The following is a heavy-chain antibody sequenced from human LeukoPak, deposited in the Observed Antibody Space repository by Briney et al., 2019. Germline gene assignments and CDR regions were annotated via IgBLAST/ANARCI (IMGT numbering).Heavy chain of an antibody. J-gene: IGHJ6*03. V-gene: IGHV3-30*02. CDR2: IRYDGSNK. CDR1: GFTFSSYG. Sequence: GGSLRLSCAASGFTFSSYGMHWVRQAPGKGLEWVAFIRYDGSNKYYADSVKGRFTISRDNSKNMLFLQMNSLRAEDTAVYYCAKGYDYYMDVWGKGTTVTISS. CDR3: AKGYDYYMDV.